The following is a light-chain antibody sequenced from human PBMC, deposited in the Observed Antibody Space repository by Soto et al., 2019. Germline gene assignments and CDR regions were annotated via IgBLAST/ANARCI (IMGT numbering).Light chain of an antibody. CDR2: DDS. V-gene: IGLV3-21*02. J-gene: IGLJ2*01. CDR3: QVWDISSDHVV. Sequence: SYELTQPPSVSVAPGQTARMSCAGNNIGSKSVHWYQQRPGQAPVLVVYDDSGRPSGIPERFSGTNSGSTATLTISRVEGGDEADYFCQVWDISSDHVVFGGGTKLTV. CDR1: NIGSKS.